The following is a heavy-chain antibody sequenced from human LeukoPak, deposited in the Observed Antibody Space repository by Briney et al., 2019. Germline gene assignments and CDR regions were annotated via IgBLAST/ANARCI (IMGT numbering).Heavy chain of an antibody. V-gene: IGHV3-53*01. CDR3: TSGQMFTSGGFDD. Sequence: GDSLRLSCAASGFSLSDKYMGWVRQAPGKGLEWVSVIYTAGDTFYPDSVRGRFSISRDTSRNMVNLQMNSLRAEDTALYYCTSGQMFTSGGFDDWGRGTLVTVSS. J-gene: IGHJ4*02. D-gene: IGHD6-19*01. CDR1: GFSLSDKY. CDR2: IYTAGDT.